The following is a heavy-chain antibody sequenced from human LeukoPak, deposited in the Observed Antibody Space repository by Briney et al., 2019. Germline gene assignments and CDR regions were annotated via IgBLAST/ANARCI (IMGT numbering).Heavy chain of an antibody. D-gene: IGHD5-24*01. CDR2: IYFSGST. CDR1: GGSISSYYY. J-gene: IGHJ4*02. V-gene: IGHV4-39*07. CDR3: AREGYDGYNKY. Sequence: SETLSLTCTVSGGSISSYYYWGWIRQPPGQGLEWIGNIYFSGSTYYNPSLKSRVTISVDTSKNQFSLNLSSVTAADTAVYYCAREGYDGYNKYWGQGTLVTVSS.